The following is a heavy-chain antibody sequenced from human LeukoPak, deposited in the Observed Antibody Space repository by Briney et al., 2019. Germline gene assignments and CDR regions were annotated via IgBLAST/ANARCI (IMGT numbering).Heavy chain of an antibody. V-gene: IGHV3-48*01. Sequence: PGGSLRLSCAASGFTFSNAWMSWVRQAPGKGLEWVSYISSSSSTIYYADSVKGRFTISRDNAKNSLYLQMNSLRAEDTAVYYCARGSLYGIIDYWGQGTLVTVSS. D-gene: IGHD3-10*01. CDR1: GFTFSNAW. CDR3: ARGSLYGIIDY. J-gene: IGHJ4*02. CDR2: ISSSSSTI.